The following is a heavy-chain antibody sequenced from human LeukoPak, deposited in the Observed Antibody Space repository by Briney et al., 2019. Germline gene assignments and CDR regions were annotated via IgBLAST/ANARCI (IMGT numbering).Heavy chain of an antibody. V-gene: IGHV4-30-4*01. CDR2: IYYSGST. D-gene: IGHD2-2*01. CDR1: GGSISSGDYY. J-gene: IGHJ5*02. CDR3: ARRGYCSSTSCMKFDP. Sequence: SETLSLTCTVSGGSISSGDYYWSWMRQPPGKGLEWIGYIYYSGSTYYNPSLKSRVTISVDTSKNQFSLKLSSVTAADTAVYYCARRGYCSSTSCMKFDPRGQGTLVTVSS.